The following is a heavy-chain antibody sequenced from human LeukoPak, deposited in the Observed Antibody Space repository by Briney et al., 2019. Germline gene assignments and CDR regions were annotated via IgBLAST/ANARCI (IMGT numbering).Heavy chain of an antibody. CDR2: ISGSGGST. Sequence: GGSLRLSCAASGFTFSSYAMSWVRQAPGKGLEGVSAISGSGGSTYYADSVKGRFTISRDNSKNTLYLQMNSLRAEDTAVYYCAKDYYGSGSYYNHDAFDIWGQGTMVTVSS. CDR1: GFTFSSYA. V-gene: IGHV3-23*01. J-gene: IGHJ3*02. D-gene: IGHD3-10*01. CDR3: AKDYYGSGSYYNHDAFDI.